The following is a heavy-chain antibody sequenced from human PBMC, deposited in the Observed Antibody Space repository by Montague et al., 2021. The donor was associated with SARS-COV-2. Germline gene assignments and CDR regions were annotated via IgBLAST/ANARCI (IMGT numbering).Heavy chain of an antibody. CDR3: ARSPASYYYDSKDASATRGAFDT. V-gene: IGHV4-39*01. CDR2: IYYSGST. J-gene: IGHJ3*02. Sequence: SETLSLTCTVSGGSISSSSYYWGWIRQPPGKGLEWIGSIYYSGSTYYNPSLKSRVTISVDTSKNQFSLKLSSVTAADTSVYYCARSPASYYYDSKDASATRGAFDTWGQGTMVTVSS. D-gene: IGHD3-22*01. CDR1: GGSISSSSYY.